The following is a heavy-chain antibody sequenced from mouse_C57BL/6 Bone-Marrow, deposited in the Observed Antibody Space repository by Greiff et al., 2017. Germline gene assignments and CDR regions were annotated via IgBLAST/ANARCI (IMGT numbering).Heavy chain of an antibody. Sequence: EVKLVESGGDLVKPGGSLKLSCAASGFTFSSYGMPWVRQTPDKRLEWVATISSGGSYTYYPDSVKGRFTISSDNAKNTLSLQMSSLKSEDTARDYCARSWPAWFAYGGQGTLVTVSA. J-gene: IGHJ3*01. CDR1: GFTFSSYG. V-gene: IGHV5-6*01. CDR3: ARSWPAWFAY. CDR2: ISSGGSYT.